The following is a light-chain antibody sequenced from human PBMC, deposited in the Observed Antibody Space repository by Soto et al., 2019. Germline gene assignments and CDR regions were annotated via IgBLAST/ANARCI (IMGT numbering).Light chain of an antibody. J-gene: IGKJ1*01. CDR3: QESSSTWT. CDR2: GAY. V-gene: IGKV1-39*01. CDR1: QSISTY. Sequence: DIQMTQSPSPLSASVGDGVTITCWASQSISTYLNWYRRKPGKAPELLIYGAYTLHSGVPSRFSGGGSWTHFTLTISGLQPEDFATYYCQESSSTWTFGQGAKVDIK.